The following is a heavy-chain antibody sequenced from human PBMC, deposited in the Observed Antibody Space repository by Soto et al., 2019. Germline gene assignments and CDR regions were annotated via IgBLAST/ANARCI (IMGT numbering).Heavy chain of an antibody. V-gene: IGHV4-30-4*01. CDR1: GGSIRSGYYY. Sequence: SETLSLTCPVSGGSIRSGYYYWSWIRQPPGKGLEWIGYIYYSGSTYYNPSLKRRVTISVDTSKNQFSLKLSSVTAADTAVYYCARSRATTVTTEWFDPWGQGTLVTVSS. CDR2: IYYSGST. CDR3: ARSRATTVTTEWFDP. D-gene: IGHD4-4*01. J-gene: IGHJ5*02.